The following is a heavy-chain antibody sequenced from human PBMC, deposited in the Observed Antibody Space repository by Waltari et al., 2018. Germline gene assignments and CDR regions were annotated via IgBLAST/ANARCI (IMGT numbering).Heavy chain of an antibody. Sequence: QVQLQESGPGLVKPSQTLSLTCPVSGGSLSSGSYYWSWSRQPAGKGLEWIGRIYTSGSTNYNPSLKSRVTISVDTSKNQFSLKLSSVTAADTAVYYCARGEWGGSYFDYWGQGTLVTVSS. V-gene: IGHV4-61*02. J-gene: IGHJ4*02. D-gene: IGHD1-26*01. CDR2: IYTSGST. CDR3: ARGEWGGSYFDY. CDR1: GGSLSSGSYY.